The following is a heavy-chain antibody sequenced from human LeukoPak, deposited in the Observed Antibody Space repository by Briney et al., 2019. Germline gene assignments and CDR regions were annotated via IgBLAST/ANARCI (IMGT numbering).Heavy chain of an antibody. J-gene: IGHJ4*02. Sequence: PSETLSLTCSVSGGSITTFYWSWIRQPPGKGLEWIGEINHSGSTNYNPSLKSRVTISVDTSKNQFSLKLSSVTAADTAVYYCARARRRGYYGSGSYYVDYWGQGTLVTVSS. CDR2: INHSGST. CDR1: GGSITTFY. CDR3: ARARRRGYYGSGSYYVDY. D-gene: IGHD3-10*01. V-gene: IGHV4-34*01.